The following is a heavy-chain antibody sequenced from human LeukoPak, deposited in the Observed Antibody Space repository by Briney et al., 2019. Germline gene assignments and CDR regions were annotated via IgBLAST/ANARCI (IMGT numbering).Heavy chain of an antibody. Sequence: GGSLRLSCAASGFTFSSYWMSWVRQAPGKGLEWVANIKQDGSEIHYVDSVKGRFTISRDNTKNSLYLQMNSLRAEDTAVYYCARVLPYFDRFSSGTDVWGQGTTVTVSS. D-gene: IGHD3-9*01. V-gene: IGHV3-7*04. CDR2: IKQDGSEI. J-gene: IGHJ6*02. CDR1: GFTFSSYW. CDR3: ARVLPYFDRFSSGTDV.